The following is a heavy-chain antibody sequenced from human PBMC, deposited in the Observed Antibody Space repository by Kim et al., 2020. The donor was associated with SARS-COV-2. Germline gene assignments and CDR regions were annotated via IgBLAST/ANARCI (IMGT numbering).Heavy chain of an antibody. CDR1: GYSFTSYW. Sequence: GESLKISCKGSGYSFTSYWIGWVRQMPGKGLEWMGIIYPGDSDTRYSPSFQGQVTISADKSISTAYLQWSSLKASDTAMYYCASVRAAGTLRGYFQHWGQGTLVTVSS. CDR3: ASVRAAGTLRGYFQH. D-gene: IGHD6-13*01. CDR2: IYPGDSDT. V-gene: IGHV5-51*01. J-gene: IGHJ1*01.